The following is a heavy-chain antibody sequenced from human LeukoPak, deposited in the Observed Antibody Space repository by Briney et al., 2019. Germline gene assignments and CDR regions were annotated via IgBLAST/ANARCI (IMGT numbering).Heavy chain of an antibody. D-gene: IGHD3-9*01. J-gene: IGHJ3*01. CDR2: FDPEDGET. CDR3: ATVGVEGRYFDWLLSG. CDR1: GYTLTELS. Sequence: ASVKVSCKVSGYTLTELSMHWVRQAPGKGLEWMGGFDPEDGETIYAQKVQGRVTVTEDTSTDTAYMELSSLRSEDTAVYYCATVGVEGRYFDWLLSGWGQGTMVTVSS. V-gene: IGHV1-24*01.